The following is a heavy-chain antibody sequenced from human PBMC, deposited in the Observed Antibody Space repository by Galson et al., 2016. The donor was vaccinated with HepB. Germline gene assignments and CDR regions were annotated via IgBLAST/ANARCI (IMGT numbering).Heavy chain of an antibody. V-gene: IGHV3-21*04. J-gene: IGHJ6*02. D-gene: IGHD1-14*01. CDR2: ISSSSSYT. CDR3: ARVAEPYYYYGMDV. CDR1: GFSFSSYT. Sequence: SLRLSCAASGFSFSSYTMKWVRQAPGKGLEWVSSISSSSSYTYYADSVKGRFTISRDNAKNSLFLQMNSLRAEDRAVYYCARVAEPYYYYGMDVWGRGTTVTVSS.